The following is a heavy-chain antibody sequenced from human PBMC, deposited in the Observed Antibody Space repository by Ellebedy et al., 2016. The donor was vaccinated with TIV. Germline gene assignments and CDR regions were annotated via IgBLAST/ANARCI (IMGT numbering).Heavy chain of an antibody. CDR1: GFTFRNYA. V-gene: IGHV3-23*01. D-gene: IGHD2-15*01. CDR2: ISGSGGST. Sequence: PGGSLRLSCAASGFTFRNYATSWVRQAPGKGLEWVSVISGSGGSTYYADSVKGRFTISSDNSKNPPNLQMNSLSAEDTAVYYCAKDGGDLDKLVVGTAPTGIADFDYWGQGTLVTVSS. J-gene: IGHJ4*02. CDR3: AKDGGDLDKLVVGTAPTGIADFDY.